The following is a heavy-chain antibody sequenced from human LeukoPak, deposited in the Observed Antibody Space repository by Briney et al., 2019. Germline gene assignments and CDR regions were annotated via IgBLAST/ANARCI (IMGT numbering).Heavy chain of an antibody. J-gene: IGHJ5*02. Sequence: SETLSLTCAVYGGSFSGHYWSWIRQPPGKGLEWIGEINHSGSTNYNPSLKSRVTISVDTSKNQFSLKLSSVTAADTAVYYCARDGGLYNWFDPWGQGTLVTVSS. V-gene: IGHV4-34*01. D-gene: IGHD3-3*01. CDR2: INHSGST. CDR3: ARDGGLYNWFDP. CDR1: GGSFSGHY.